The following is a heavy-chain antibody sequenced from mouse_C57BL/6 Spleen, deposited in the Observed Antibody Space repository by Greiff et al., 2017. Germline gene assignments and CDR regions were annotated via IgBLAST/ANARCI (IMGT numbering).Heavy chain of an antibody. CDR2: IYPGSGNT. J-gene: IGHJ4*01. V-gene: IGHV1-76*01. CDR3: ARQWDYYGSTHYYAMDY. Sequence: QVQLQQSGAELVRPGASVKLSCKASGYTFTDYYINWVKQRPGQGLEWIARIYPGSGNTYYNEKFKGKATLTAEKSSSTAYMQLSSLTSEDSAVYFCARQWDYYGSTHYYAMDYWGQGTSVTVSS. CDR1: GYTFTDYY. D-gene: IGHD1-1*01.